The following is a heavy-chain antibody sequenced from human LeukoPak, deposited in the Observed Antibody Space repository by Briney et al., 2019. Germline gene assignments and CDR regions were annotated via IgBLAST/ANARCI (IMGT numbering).Heavy chain of an antibody. Sequence: SETLSLTCAVYGGSFSGYYWSWIRQPPGKGLEWIGEINHSGSTNYNPSLKSRVTISVDTSKNQFSLKLSSVTAADTAVYYCARGRAFGYSYQYYFDYWGQGTLVTVSS. CDR1: GGSFSGYY. V-gene: IGHV4-34*01. CDR3: ARGRAFGYSYQYYFDY. CDR2: INHSGST. J-gene: IGHJ4*02. D-gene: IGHD5-18*01.